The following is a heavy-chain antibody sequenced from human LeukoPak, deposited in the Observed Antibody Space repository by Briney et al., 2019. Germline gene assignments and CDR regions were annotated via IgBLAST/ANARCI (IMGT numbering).Heavy chain of an antibody. CDR2: IYSGGST. D-gene: IGHD1-26*01. CDR1: GFTFSSYA. V-gene: IGHV3-53*01. CDR3: ARDLLELPKFYYYGMNI. Sequence: GGSLRLSCAASGFTFSSYAMHWVRQAPGKGLEWVSIIYSGGSTYYADSVKGRFTISRDNSKNTLYFQMNNLRAEDTAVYYCARDLLELPKFYYYGMNIWGQGTTVTVSS. J-gene: IGHJ6*02.